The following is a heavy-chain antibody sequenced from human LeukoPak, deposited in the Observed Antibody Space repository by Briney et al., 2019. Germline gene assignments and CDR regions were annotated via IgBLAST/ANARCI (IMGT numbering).Heavy chain of an antibody. CDR3: ARTHSHYYDSSGYSIDY. CDR1: GGSISSGSYY. D-gene: IGHD3-22*01. Sequence: SETLSLTCTVSGGSISSGSYYWSWIRQPAGKGLEWIGRIYTSGSTNYNPSLKSRVTISVDTSKNQSSLKLSSVTAADTAVYYCARTHSHYYDSSGYSIDYWGQGTLVTVSS. V-gene: IGHV4-61*02. CDR2: IYTSGST. J-gene: IGHJ4*02.